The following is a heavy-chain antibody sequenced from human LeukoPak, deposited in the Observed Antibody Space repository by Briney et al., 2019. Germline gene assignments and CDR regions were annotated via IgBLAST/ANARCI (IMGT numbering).Heavy chain of an antibody. V-gene: IGHV3-7*01. J-gene: IGHJ6*04. Sequence: GGSLRLSCAASGFIFSSYWMSWVRQAPGKGPEWVANIKQDGSEKNYVDSVKGRFTISRDNAKNSLYLQMNSLRAEDTAVYYCAELGITMIGGVWGKGTTVTISS. CDR2: IKQDGSEK. D-gene: IGHD3-10*02. CDR1: GFIFSSYW. CDR3: AELGITMIGGV.